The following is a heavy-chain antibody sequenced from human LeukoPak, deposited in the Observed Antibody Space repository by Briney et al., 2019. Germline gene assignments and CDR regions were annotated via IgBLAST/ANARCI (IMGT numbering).Heavy chain of an antibody. CDR3: ATLITYGPIAVAGSYYFDY. D-gene: IGHD6-19*01. V-gene: IGHV1-24*01. CDR1: GYTLTELS. J-gene: IGHJ4*02. CDR2: FDPEDGET. Sequence: ASVKVSCKVSGYTLTELSMHWVRQAPGKGLEWMGGFDPEDGETIYAQKFQGRVTVTEDTSTDTAYMELSSLRSEDTAVYYCATLITYGPIAVAGSYYFDYWGQGTLVTVSS.